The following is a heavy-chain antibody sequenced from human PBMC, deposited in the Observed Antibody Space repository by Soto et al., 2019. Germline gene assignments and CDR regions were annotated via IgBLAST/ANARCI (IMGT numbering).Heavy chain of an antibody. V-gene: IGHV1-8*01. CDR1: GYSFTSYD. J-gene: IGHJ5*01. CDR2: MNPNSGNT. Sequence: QVQLVQSGAEVKKPGASVKVSCKASGYSFTSYDINWVRQATGQGLEWMGWMNPNSGNTGYAQKFQGRVTMTRNTSISTVYRDLSGQRSEDTAVYYCAGRHDFWSEFDSWGKGTLVTVSS. CDR3: AGRHDFWSEFDS. D-gene: IGHD3-3*01.